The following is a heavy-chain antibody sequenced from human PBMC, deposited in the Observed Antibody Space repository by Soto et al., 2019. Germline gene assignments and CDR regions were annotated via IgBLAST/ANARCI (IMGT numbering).Heavy chain of an antibody. CDR3: AREDLLLGYSYGT. Sequence: QLQLQESGPGLVKPAETLSLTCTVSGGSISSSSYYWGWIRQPPGKGLEWIWSIYYSGSTYYNPYLKRRATISVDTSKNQFSLKLSSVTAADTAVYYCAREDLLLGYSYGTRGQGTLVTVSS. V-gene: IGHV4-39*02. CDR2: IYYSGST. CDR1: GGSISSSSYY. J-gene: IGHJ4*02. D-gene: IGHD5-18*01.